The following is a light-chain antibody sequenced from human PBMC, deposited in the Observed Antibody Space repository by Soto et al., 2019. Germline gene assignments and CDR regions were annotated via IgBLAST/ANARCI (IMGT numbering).Light chain of an antibody. V-gene: IGLV4-69*01. CDR2: VNSDGRH. CDR1: SGHSSYA. Sequence: QSVLTQSPSASASLGASVKLTCTLSSGHSSYAIAWHQQQSEKGPRYLMKVNSDGRHKKGDGIPDRFSGSSSGAERYLTISSLQSEDEADYYCQTWGTDIVVFGGGTQLTVL. J-gene: IGLJ7*01. CDR3: QTWGTDIVV.